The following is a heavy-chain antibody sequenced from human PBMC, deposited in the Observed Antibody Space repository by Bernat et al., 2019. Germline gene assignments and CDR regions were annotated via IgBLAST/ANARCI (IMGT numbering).Heavy chain of an antibody. Sequence: VQLVESGGGLVQPGGSLRLSCAASGFTFSSYEMNWVRQAPGKGLEWVSYISSSGSTIYYTDSVKGRFTSSRDNAKNSLYLQMNSLRAEDTAVYYCARVRSCTGCPENYNWFEHWGQGTLVTVSS. CDR2: ISSSGSTI. CDR3: ARVRSCTGCPENYNWFEH. D-gene: IGHD2-8*02. CDR1: GFTFSSYE. V-gene: IGHV3-48*03. J-gene: IGHJ5*02.